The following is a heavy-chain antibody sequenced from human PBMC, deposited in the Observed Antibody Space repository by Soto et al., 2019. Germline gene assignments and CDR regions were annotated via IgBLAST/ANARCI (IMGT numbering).Heavy chain of an antibody. Sequence: SVKVSCKASGGTFSSYTISWVRQAPGQGLEWMGRIIPILGIANYAQKFQGRVTITADKSTSTAYMELSSLRSEDTAVYYCARDQITIFGVVNPGWFDPWGQGTLVTVSS. CDR2: IIPILGIA. D-gene: IGHD3-3*01. V-gene: IGHV1-69*04. J-gene: IGHJ5*02. CDR1: GGTFSSYT. CDR3: ARDQITIFGVVNPGWFDP.